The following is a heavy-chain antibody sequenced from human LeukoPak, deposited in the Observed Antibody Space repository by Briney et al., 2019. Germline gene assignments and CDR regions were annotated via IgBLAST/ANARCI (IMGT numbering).Heavy chain of an antibody. V-gene: IGHV1-2*02. D-gene: IGHD3-3*01. J-gene: IGHJ4*02. CDR1: GYTFTGYY. Sequence: GASVKVSCKASGYTFTGYYMHWVRQAPGQGLEWMGWINPNSGGTNYAQKFQGRVTMTRGTSISTAYMELSRLRSDDTAVYYCARDFAIFGVAEDYWGQGTLVTVSS. CDR3: ARDFAIFGVAEDY. CDR2: INPNSGGT.